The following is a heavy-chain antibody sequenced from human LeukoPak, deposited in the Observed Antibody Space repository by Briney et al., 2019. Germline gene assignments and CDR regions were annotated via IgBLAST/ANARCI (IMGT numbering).Heavy chain of an antibody. CDR1: GFTFSSYA. J-gene: IGHJ4*02. D-gene: IGHD6-13*01. V-gene: IGHV3-23*01. CDR2: ISGSGGST. Sequence: GGSLRLSCAASGFTFSSYAMSWVRQAPGKGLEWVSAISGSGGSTYYADSVKGRFTISRDNSKNTLYLQMNSLRAEDAAVYYCANSGAAAGTAVFDYWGQGTLVTVSS. CDR3: ANSGAAAGTAVFDY.